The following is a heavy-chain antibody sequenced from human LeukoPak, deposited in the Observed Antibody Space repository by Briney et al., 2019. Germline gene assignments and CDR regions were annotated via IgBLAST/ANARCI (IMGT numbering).Heavy chain of an antibody. J-gene: IGHJ4*02. Sequence: SETLSLTCTVSGGSISSYYWRWIQQPPGKGLEWIGYIYYSGSTNYNPSLKSRVTISVDTSKNQFSLKLSSVTAADTAVYYCASSSLNYYGSGSHIDYWGQGTLVTVSS. CDR2: IYYSGST. CDR1: GGSISSYY. D-gene: IGHD3-10*01. V-gene: IGHV4-59*08. CDR3: ASSSLNYYGSGSHIDY.